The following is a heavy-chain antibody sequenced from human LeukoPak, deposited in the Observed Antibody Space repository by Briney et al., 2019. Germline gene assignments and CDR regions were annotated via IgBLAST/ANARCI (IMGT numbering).Heavy chain of an antibody. J-gene: IGHJ3*02. CDR2: IIPIFGTA. CDR1: GGTFSSYA. Sequence: GASVKVSCKASGGTFSSYAISWVRQAPGQGLEWMGGIIPIFGTANYAQKFQGRVTITADESTSTAYMELSSLRSEDTAVYYCARMDMTTYAFDIWGQGTMVTVSS. D-gene: IGHD2-2*03. CDR3: ARMDMTTYAFDI. V-gene: IGHV1-69*13.